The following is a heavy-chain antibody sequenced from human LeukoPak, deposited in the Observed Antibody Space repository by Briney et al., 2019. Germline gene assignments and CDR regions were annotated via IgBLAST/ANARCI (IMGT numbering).Heavy chain of an antibody. D-gene: IGHD2-15*01. CDR2: ITSSSSTI. CDR3: ARVGYDYYSMDV. V-gene: IGHV3-48*02. Sequence: GGSLRLSWAASGYTFSSYSMNWVRQAPGKGLEWISYITSSSSTIYYADSVKGRFTISRDNAKNSVYLEMNSLRDEDTAVYYCARVGYDYYSMDVWGQGTTVTVSS. CDR1: GYTFSSYS. J-gene: IGHJ6*02.